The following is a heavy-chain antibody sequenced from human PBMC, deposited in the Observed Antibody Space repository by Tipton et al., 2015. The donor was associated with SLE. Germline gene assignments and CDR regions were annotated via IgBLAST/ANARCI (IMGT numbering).Heavy chain of an antibody. Sequence: SLRLSCAASGFTFTNYGMSWVRQAPGKGLEWVSVISGSGASPFYADSVKGRFTISRDNSKNTLYLQMNSLRADDTAIYYCTKGPTSVTPRWSAPWGQGTLVTVSS. CDR1: GFTFTNYG. J-gene: IGHJ5*02. D-gene: IGHD4-17*01. CDR2: ISGSGASP. V-gene: IGHV3-23*01. CDR3: TKGPTSVTPRWSAP.